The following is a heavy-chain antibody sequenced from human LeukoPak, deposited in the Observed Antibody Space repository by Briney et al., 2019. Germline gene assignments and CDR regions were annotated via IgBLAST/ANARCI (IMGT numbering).Heavy chain of an antibody. CDR1: GGSFSSYY. V-gene: IGHV4-59*01. CDR3: ARDSSGYRRGSFDY. J-gene: IGHJ4*02. D-gene: IGHD3-22*01. Sequence: SEALSLTCTVSGGSFSSYYWSWIRQPPGKGLEWMGHIYYSGSTNNTPSLKSRVAISVDTSNNQFSLKLSSVTAADTAVYYCARDSSGYRRGSFDYWGQGTLVTVSS. CDR2: IYYSGST.